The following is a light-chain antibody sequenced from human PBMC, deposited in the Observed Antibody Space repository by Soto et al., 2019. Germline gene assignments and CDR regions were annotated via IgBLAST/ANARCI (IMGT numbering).Light chain of an antibody. Sequence: QSALTQPPSASGSPGQSVTISCTGTSSDVGGYNYVSWYQQHPGKAPKVMMYEVSKRPSGVPDRFSGSKSGNTASLTVSGLQAEDEADYYCSSYTSSSTPYVFGTGTKLTVL. V-gene: IGLV2-8*01. CDR1: SSDVGGYNY. CDR2: EVS. J-gene: IGLJ1*01. CDR3: SSYTSSSTPYV.